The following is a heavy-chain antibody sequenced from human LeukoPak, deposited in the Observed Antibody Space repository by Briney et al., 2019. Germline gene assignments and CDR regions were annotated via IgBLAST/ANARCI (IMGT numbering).Heavy chain of an antibody. CDR3: ARESYPQAY. V-gene: IGHV4-34*01. CDR2: INHSGGT. D-gene: IGHD1-26*01. CDR1: GGSFSGYY. J-gene: IGHJ4*02. Sequence: SETLSLTCAVYGGSFSGYYWSWIRQPPGKGLEWIGEINHSGGTNYNPSLKSRVTISVDTSKNQFSLKLSSVTAADTAVYYCARESYPQAYWGQGTLVTVSS.